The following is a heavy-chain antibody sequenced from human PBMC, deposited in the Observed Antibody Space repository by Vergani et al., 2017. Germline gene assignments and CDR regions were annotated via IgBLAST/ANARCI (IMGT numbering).Heavy chain of an antibody. V-gene: IGHV1-69*01. CDR1: GYTFTSYD. Sequence: QVQLVQSGAEVKKPGASVKVSCKASGYTFTSYDINWVRQATGQGLEWMGGIIPIFGTANYAQKFKGRVTITADESTSTAYMELSSLRSEDTAVYYCARICSGGSCYWLRYAFDIWGQGTMVTVSS. D-gene: IGHD2-15*01. CDR2: IIPIFGTA. J-gene: IGHJ3*02. CDR3: ARICSGGSCYWLRYAFDI.